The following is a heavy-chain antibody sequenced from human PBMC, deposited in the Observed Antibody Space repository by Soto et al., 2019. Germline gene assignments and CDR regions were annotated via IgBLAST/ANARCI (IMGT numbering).Heavy chain of an antibody. D-gene: IGHD3-22*01. Sequence: QLVESGGALVQPGGSPRLSCAASGFTFSTYTLTWVRQAPGKGLEWISYITGSGSPIYYADSVKGRFTISRDNARNSVYLQMDRLRDEDTAVYYCARGVGTGFYPYFDYWGQGTLVTVSS. CDR3: ARGVGTGFYPYFDY. CDR1: GFTFSTYT. V-gene: IGHV3-48*02. J-gene: IGHJ4*02. CDR2: ITGSGSPI.